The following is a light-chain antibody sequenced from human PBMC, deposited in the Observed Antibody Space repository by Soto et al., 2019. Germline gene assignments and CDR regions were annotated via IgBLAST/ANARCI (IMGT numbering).Light chain of an antibody. J-gene: IGKJ4*01. CDR1: ESIDNW. CDR2: AAS. Sequence: DIQMTQSPSTLSASVGDTVTITCRASESIDNWLAWYQQKPGKAPKLLIFAASSLQSGVPSRFSGSGSGTDFTLTINSLQPEDFATYFRQQSYTSPLTFVGGTKVGIK. CDR3: QQSYTSPLT. V-gene: IGKV1-39*01.